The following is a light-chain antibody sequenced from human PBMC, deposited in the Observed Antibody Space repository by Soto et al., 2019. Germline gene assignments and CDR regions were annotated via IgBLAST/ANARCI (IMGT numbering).Light chain of an antibody. CDR1: QSVSSGY. Sequence: EIVMTQSPATVSVSPGERATLSCRASQSVSSGYLAWYQQKPGQAPRLLIYGASSRATGIPDRFSGSGSGTDFTLTISFLHSEDFAVYYCQQYNTWPLITFGPGTRLEIK. V-gene: IGKV3D-15*03. CDR2: GAS. J-gene: IGKJ5*01. CDR3: QQYNTWPLIT.